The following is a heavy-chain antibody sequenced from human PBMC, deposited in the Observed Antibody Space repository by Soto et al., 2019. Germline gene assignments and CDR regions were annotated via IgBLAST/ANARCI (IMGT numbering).Heavy chain of an antibody. V-gene: IGHV4-59*08. CDR2: IYYSGST. D-gene: IGHD4-17*01. CDR3: ARGYGDYVFDY. Sequence: SETLSLTCTVSGGSISSYYWSWIRQPPGKGLEWIGYIYYSGSTNYNPSLKSRVTISVDTSKNQFSLKLSSVTAADTAVYYCARGYGDYVFDYWGQGTLVTVSS. J-gene: IGHJ4*02. CDR1: GGSISSYY.